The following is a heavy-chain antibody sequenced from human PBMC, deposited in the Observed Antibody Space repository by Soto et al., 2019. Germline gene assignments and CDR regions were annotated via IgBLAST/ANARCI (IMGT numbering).Heavy chain of an antibody. Sequence: PGGSLRLSCAASGFTFSNAWMSWVRQAPGKGLEWVGRIKSKTDGGTTDYAAPVKGRFTISRDDSKNTLYLQMNSLKTEDTAVYYCTTDREQWLDEDAFDIWGQGTMVTVSS. D-gene: IGHD6-19*01. CDR2: IKSKTDGGTT. J-gene: IGHJ3*02. CDR3: TTDREQWLDEDAFDI. V-gene: IGHV3-15*07. CDR1: GFTFSNAW.